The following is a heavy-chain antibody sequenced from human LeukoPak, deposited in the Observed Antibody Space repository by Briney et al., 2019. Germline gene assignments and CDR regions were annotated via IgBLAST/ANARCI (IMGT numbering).Heavy chain of an antibody. Sequence: GGSLRLSCAASGFTFDDYAMHWVRQAPGKGLEGGSGISWNSGNIGYADSVKGRFTISRDNAKNSLYLQMNSLRAEDTALYYCAKDIGSSSWLFDYWGQGTLVTVSS. CDR2: ISWNSGNI. CDR1: GFTFDDYA. D-gene: IGHD6-13*01. J-gene: IGHJ4*02. V-gene: IGHV3-9*01. CDR3: AKDIGSSSWLFDY.